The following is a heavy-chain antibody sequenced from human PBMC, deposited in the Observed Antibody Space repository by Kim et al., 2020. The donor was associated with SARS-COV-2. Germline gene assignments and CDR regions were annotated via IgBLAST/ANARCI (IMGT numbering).Heavy chain of an antibody. Sequence: GESLKISCQGSGYRFTSYWIAWVRQMPGKGLEWMRIIYPGDSDTKYSASFQGQVTISVDKSVSTAYLEWNSLKASDTATYYCARIPDFYYGMDVWGQGTT. CDR3: ARIPDFYYGMDV. CDR2: IYPGDSDT. CDR1: GYRFTSYW. D-gene: IGHD2-21*01. V-gene: IGHV5-51*01. J-gene: IGHJ6*02.